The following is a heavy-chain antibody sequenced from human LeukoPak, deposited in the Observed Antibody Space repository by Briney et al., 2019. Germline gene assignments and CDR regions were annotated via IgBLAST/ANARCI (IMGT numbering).Heavy chain of an antibody. Sequence: GGSLRLSCAASGFTFDNYGMSWVGQAPGKWLEWVSGINWNGGSTGYADSVKGRFTISRDNAKNSLYLQMNSLRAEDTAVYYCARTSPYYYDSSGYPTLFDYWGQGTLVTVSS. D-gene: IGHD3-22*01. CDR3: ARTSPYYYDSSGYPTLFDY. V-gene: IGHV3-20*04. CDR2: INWNGGST. J-gene: IGHJ4*02. CDR1: GFTFDNYG.